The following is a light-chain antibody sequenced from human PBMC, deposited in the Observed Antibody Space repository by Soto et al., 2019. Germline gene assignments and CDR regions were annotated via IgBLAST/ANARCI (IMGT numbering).Light chain of an antibody. V-gene: IGLV1-44*01. J-gene: IGLJ1*01. CDR2: TNN. Sequence: QSVLTQPPSASGTPGQRVTISCSGTTSNIGSHSVNWFQHLPGTAPKLLIITNNQRPSGVPDRFSGYKSGTSASLVISGLQSEDEADYYCGTWDDSLKGVFGTGTKVTVL. CDR1: TSNIGSHS. CDR3: GTWDDSLKGV.